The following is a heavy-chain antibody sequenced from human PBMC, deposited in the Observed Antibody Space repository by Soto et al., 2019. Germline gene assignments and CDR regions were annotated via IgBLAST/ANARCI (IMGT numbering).Heavy chain of an antibody. V-gene: IGHV1-18*04. Sequence: QVQLVQSGAEVKKPGASMKVSCKASGNTFTSYCISWVRQAPGQGLEWIGWISAYNGNTNYAQKLQGRVTMTTDTSTSTAYMELRSLRSDDTAVYYCASEYGSGSYPYYYYGMDVWGQGTTVTVSS. CDR3: ASEYGSGSYPYYYYGMDV. J-gene: IGHJ6*02. D-gene: IGHD3-10*01. CDR1: GNTFTSYC. CDR2: ISAYNGNT.